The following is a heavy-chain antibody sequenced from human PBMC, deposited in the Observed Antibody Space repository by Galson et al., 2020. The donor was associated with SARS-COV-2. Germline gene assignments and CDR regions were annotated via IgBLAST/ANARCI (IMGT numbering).Heavy chain of an antibody. V-gene: IGHV3-48*03. J-gene: IGHJ4*02. CDR3: VSAWFGTSWDH. CDR1: GFTFSSHE. Sequence: QAGGSLRLSCAASGFTFSSHEMNWVRQAPGKGLEWISYINGGSSSTYYADSVKGRFTISRDNAKNSLYLQMNSLRAEDTAVYYCVSAWFGTSWDHWGQGSLVTVSS. CDR2: INGGSSST. D-gene: IGHD3-10*01.